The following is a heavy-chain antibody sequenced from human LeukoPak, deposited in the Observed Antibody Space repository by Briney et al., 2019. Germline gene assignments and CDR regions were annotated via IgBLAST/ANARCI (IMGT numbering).Heavy chain of an antibody. D-gene: IGHD4-17*01. V-gene: IGHV4-30-4*01. J-gene: IGHJ4*02. CDR1: GGSISSGDYY. Sequence: TSQTLSLTCTVSGGSISSGDYYWSWIRQPLGKGLEWIGYIYYSGSTYYNPSLKSRVTISVDTSKNQFSLKLSSVTAADTAVYYCARVSGPYGDYYVDYWGQGTLVTVSS. CDR3: ARVSGPYGDYYVDY. CDR2: IYYSGST.